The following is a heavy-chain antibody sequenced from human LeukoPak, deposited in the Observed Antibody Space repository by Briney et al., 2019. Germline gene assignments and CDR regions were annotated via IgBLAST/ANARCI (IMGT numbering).Heavy chain of an antibody. J-gene: IGHJ4*02. V-gene: IGHV3-21*04. Sequence: GGSLRLSCAASGFNYNNYNMNWVRQAPGKGLEWVSSISSSSGSIYFADSVKGRFTISRDNAKNSLYLQMNSLRAEDTAVYYCAKDRSGSPDYFDYWGQGTLVTVSS. CDR2: ISSSSGSI. D-gene: IGHD1-26*01. CDR3: AKDRSGSPDYFDY. CDR1: GFNYNNYN.